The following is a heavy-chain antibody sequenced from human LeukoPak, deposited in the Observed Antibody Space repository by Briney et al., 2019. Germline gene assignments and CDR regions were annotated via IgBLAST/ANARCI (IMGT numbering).Heavy chain of an antibody. CDR3: AKDMSYYYESSGYFETPGY. V-gene: IGHV3-43*02. CDR2: ISGDGGST. J-gene: IGHJ4*02. CDR1: GFTFDDYA. Sequence: GGSLRLSCAASGFTFDDYAMHWVRQAPGKGLEWVSLISGDGGSTYYADSVKGRFTISRDNSKNSLYLQMNSLRTEDTALYYCAKDMSYYYESSGYFETPGYWGQGTLVTVSS. D-gene: IGHD3-22*01.